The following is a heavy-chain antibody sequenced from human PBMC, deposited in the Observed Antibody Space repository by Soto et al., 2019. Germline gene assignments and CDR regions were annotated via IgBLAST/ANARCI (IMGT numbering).Heavy chain of an antibody. CDR2: ISGSGGST. Sequence: GGSLRLSCAASGFTFSSYAMIWVRQAPGKGLEWVSAISGSGGSTYYADSVKGRFTISRDNSKNTLYLQMNSLRAEDAAVYYCATYTRLKTYYFDYWGQGTLVTVSS. CDR1: GFTFSSYA. V-gene: IGHV3-23*01. CDR3: ATYTRLKTYYFDY. D-gene: IGHD4-4*01. J-gene: IGHJ4*02.